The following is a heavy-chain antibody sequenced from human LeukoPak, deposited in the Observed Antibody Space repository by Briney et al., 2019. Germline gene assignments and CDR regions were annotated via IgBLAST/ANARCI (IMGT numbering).Heavy chain of an antibody. V-gene: IGHV4-39*07. CDR3: ARYCTSTTCILRGFDY. D-gene: IGHD2-2*01. CDR1: GDSISSSSYY. CDR2: IPYSGST. J-gene: IGHJ4*02. Sequence: PSETLSLTCTVSGDSISSSSYYWGWIRQPPGKGLEWIGSIPYSGSTYYNPSLKSRVTISVDTSKNQFSLKLSSVTAADTAVYYCARYCTSTTCILRGFDYWGQGTLVTVSS.